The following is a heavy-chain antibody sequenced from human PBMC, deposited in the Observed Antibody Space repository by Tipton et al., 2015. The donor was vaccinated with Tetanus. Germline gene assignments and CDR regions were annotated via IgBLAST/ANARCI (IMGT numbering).Heavy chain of an antibody. D-gene: IGHD1-14*01. J-gene: IGHJ1*01. CDR2: LSGSADRT. CDR1: GLNFSTYA. V-gene: IGHV3-23*01. Sequence: SLRLSCAASGLNFSTYAMRWVRQAPGKGLEWVSSLSGSADRTFYAGPVKGRFTISRDNSKNTLYLQMNGLRVEDTAVYYCSAATGAHWGQGTLVTVSS. CDR3: SAATGAH.